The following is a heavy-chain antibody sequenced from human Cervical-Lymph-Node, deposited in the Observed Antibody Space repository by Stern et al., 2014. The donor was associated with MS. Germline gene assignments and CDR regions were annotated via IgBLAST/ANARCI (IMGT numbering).Heavy chain of an antibody. CDR1: GGSITNRDY. J-gene: IGHJ2*01. V-gene: IGHV4-39*01. CDR3: ARGVTAVTNYVPNWCFDL. D-gene: IGHD4-11*01. CDR2: VYYSGIT. Sequence: VQLEESGPGLVKPSETLSLTCTVSGGSITNRDYWGWIRQSPGKGLEWSGSVYYSGITYYRPSLKSRATISIDTSRNQLFLRLTSVTATETAVYFCARGVTAVTNYVPNWCFDLWGRGTLVTVSS.